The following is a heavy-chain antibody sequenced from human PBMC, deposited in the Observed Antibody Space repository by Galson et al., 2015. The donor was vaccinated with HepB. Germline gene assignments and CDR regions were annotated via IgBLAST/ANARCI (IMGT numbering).Heavy chain of an antibody. CDR3: ARDELWFRERGLLPRYYMDV. J-gene: IGHJ6*03. V-gene: IGHV1-69*13. Sequence: SVKVSCKASGGTFSSYAISWVRQAPGQGLEWMGGIIPIFGTANYAQKFQGRVTITADESTSTAYMELSSLRSEDTAVYYCARDELWFRERGLLPRYYMDVWGKGTTVTVSS. D-gene: IGHD3-10*01. CDR1: GGTFSSYA. CDR2: IIPIFGTA.